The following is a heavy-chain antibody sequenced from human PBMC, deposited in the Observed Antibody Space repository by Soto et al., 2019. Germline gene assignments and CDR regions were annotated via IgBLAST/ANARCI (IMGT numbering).Heavy chain of an antibody. Sequence: EVQLVESGGGLVKPGGSLRLSCAASGFTFSSYSMNWVRQAPGKGLEWVSSISSSSSYIYYADSVKGRFTISRDNAKNSLFLQMNSLRAEDTAVYYCARVTGYPNEFDYWGQGTLVTVSS. CDR1: GFTFSSYS. V-gene: IGHV3-21*01. D-gene: IGHD3-9*01. CDR3: ARVTGYPNEFDY. J-gene: IGHJ4*02. CDR2: ISSSSSYI.